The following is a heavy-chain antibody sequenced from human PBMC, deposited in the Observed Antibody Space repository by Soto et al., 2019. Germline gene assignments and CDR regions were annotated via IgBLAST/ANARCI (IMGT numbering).Heavy chain of an antibody. D-gene: IGHD2-2*01. Sequence: GGSLRLSCSASGFTFSHYAMHWVRQAPGKGLEYVSAITSNGDSTYYADSLKDRFTISRDNSKNTLYLQMRGLRGEDTAVYYCVKTPGGFVPADPQTYFDCWGRGTLVTVSS. CDR2: ITSNGDST. CDR1: GFTFSHYA. CDR3: VKTPGGFVPADPQTYFDC. J-gene: IGHJ4*02. V-gene: IGHV3-64D*06.